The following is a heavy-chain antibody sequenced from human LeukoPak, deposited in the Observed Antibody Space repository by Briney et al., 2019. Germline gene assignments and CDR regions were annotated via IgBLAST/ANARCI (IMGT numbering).Heavy chain of an antibody. CDR3: ARKKIRSDAFDI. CDR1: GYTFTSYD. J-gene: IGHJ3*02. Sequence: ASVKVSCKASGYTFTSYDINWVRQATGQGLEWMGRMNPNSGNTGYAQKFQGRVTMTRNTSISTAYMELSSLRSEDTAVYYCARKKIRSDAFDIWGQGTMVTVSS. CDR2: MNPNSGNT. V-gene: IGHV1-8*01. D-gene: IGHD4-17*01.